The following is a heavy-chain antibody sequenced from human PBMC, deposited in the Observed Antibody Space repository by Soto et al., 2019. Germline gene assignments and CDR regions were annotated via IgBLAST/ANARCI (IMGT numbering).Heavy chain of an antibody. J-gene: IGHJ6*02. Sequence: PGGSLRLSCAASGFTFSSYAMSWVRQAPGKGLEWVSAISGSGGSTCYADSVKGRFTISRDNSKNTLYLQMNSLRAEDTAVYYCAKDISSSWYYYYGMDVWGQGTTVTVSS. CDR2: ISGSGGST. D-gene: IGHD6-13*01. V-gene: IGHV3-23*01. CDR1: GFTFSSYA. CDR3: AKDISSSWYYYYGMDV.